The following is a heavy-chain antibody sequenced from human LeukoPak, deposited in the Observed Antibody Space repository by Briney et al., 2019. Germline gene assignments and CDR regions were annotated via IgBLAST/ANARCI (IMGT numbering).Heavy chain of an antibody. CDR1: GDSIRSDS. V-gene: IGHV4-4*09. CDR2: IFTSGSS. CDR3: ARLMRGPWRNDS. Sequence: PSETLSLTCSVSGDSIRSDSWSWIRQFPGGGLEWIGYIFTSGSSNYNPSLRSRVTISGDTSMNQFSLSLNSVTAADTAVYFCARLMRGPWRNDSWGQGTLVTVSS. J-gene: IGHJ5*01. D-gene: IGHD3-16*01.